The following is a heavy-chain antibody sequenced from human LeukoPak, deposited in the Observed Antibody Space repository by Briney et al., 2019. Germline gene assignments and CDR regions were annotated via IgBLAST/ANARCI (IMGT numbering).Heavy chain of an antibody. J-gene: IGHJ4*02. D-gene: IGHD3-10*01. CDR2: ISPNSGGT. V-gene: IGHV1-2*06. CDR3: ASGAGSYSPDY. CDR1: AYTFTAYY. Sequence: ASVKVSCKTSAYTFTAYYMHWVRQAPGQGLEWMARISPNSGGTDYAQRFQGRVTMTRDTSITTAYMELSRLKSDDTAVYYCASGAGSYSPDYWGQGTLVTVSS.